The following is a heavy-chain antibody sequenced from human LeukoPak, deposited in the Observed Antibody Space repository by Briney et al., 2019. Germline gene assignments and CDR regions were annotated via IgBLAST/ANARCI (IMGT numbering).Heavy chain of an antibody. CDR3: ARDLAVLGYFHFDY. CDR1: GGSITSGTYY. Sequence: SETLSLTCTVSGGSITSGTYYWSWIRQPAGKGLEWIGRVYSSGRTNYNPSLKSRGTISVDTSKNQFSLKLSSVTAADTAVYYCARDLAVLGYFHFDYWGQGTLVTVSS. D-gene: IGHD3-22*01. V-gene: IGHV4-61*02. CDR2: VYSSGRT. J-gene: IGHJ4*02.